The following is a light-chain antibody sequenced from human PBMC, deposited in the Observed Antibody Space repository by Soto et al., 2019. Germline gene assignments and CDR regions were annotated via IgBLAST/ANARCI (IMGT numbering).Light chain of an antibody. CDR3: QQRSNWPRT. CDR2: DAS. Sequence: EIVLTQSPATLSLSPGERATLSCRASQSVSSYLAWYQQKPGQAPRLLIYDASNRATGIPARFSGSGSGTDFTLTMSSLEPEDFAVYYCQQRSNWPRTFGQGTQVEIK. J-gene: IGKJ1*01. V-gene: IGKV3-11*01. CDR1: QSVSSY.